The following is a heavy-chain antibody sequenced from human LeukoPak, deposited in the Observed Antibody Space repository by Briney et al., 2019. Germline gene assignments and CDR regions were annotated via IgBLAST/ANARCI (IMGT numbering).Heavy chain of an antibody. Sequence: ASXXXXCKAXGYXXSXFGXTXXXQAPGQGXEWMGWISVYNGNTNYAQNLQGRVTLTTDTSTSTAYMELRSLRSDDTALYYCARTCSSSSCYMVHWGQGTLVTVSS. CDR1: GYXXSXFG. D-gene: IGHD2-2*02. J-gene: IGHJ4*02. CDR2: ISVYNGNT. CDR3: ARTCSSSSCYMVH. V-gene: IGHV1-18*01.